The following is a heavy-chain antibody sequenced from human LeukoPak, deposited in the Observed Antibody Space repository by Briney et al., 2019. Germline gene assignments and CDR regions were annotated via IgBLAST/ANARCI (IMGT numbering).Heavy chain of an antibody. CDR1: GYTFTSYG. CDR2: INPNSGGT. CDR3: ARDSAMRWFDP. V-gene: IGHV1-2*02. Sequence: ASVKVSCKASGYTFTSYGISWVRQAPGQGLEWMGWINPNSGGTNYAQKFQGRVTMTRDTSISTAYMELSRLRSDDTAVYYCARDSAMRWFDPWGQGTLVTVSS. J-gene: IGHJ5*02. D-gene: IGHD5-18*01.